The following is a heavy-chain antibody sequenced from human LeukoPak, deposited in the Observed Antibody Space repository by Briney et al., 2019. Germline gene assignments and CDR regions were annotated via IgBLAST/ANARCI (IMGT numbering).Heavy chain of an antibody. V-gene: IGHV1-8*01. CDR1: GYTLTSYE. CDR3: ARGRGYYDFLTGYYNPLIVLDF. J-gene: IGHJ4*02. CDR2: MDPNSGNT. D-gene: IGHD3-9*01. Sequence: GASVKVSCKASGYTLTSYEINWVRQATGQGLEWMGWMDPNSGNTGYAQKFQGRVTMTRNTSISTAYMELSSLRSEDTAVYYCARGRGYYDFLTGYYNPLIVLDFWGQGTLVTVSS.